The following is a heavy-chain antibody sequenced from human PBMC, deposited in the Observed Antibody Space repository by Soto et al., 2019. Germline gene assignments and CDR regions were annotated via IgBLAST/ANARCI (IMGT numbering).Heavy chain of an antibody. CDR3: ARGWLVHYYYGMDV. Sequence: ASVKVSCKASGYTFTSYDINWVRQATGQGLEWMGWVNPNSGNTGYAQKFQGRVTMTRNTSISTAYMELSSLRSEDTAVYCCARGWLVHYYYGMDVWGQGTTVTVSS. V-gene: IGHV1-8*01. CDR1: GYTFTSYD. CDR2: VNPNSGNT. D-gene: IGHD6-19*01. J-gene: IGHJ6*02.